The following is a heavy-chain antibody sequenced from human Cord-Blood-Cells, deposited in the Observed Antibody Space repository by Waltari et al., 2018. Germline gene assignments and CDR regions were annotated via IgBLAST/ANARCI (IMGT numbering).Heavy chain of an antibody. CDR2: IIPIFGTA. Sequence: QVPLVQSGAEVKKPGSSVKVYCKASGGTFRSYAISWVRPAPGQGLEWMGGIIPIFGTANYAQKLQGRVTITADESTSTAYMELSSLRSEDTAVYYCARWTTAMVTYFDYWGQGTLVTVSS. CDR3: ARWTTAMVTYFDY. CDR1: GGTFRSYA. V-gene: IGHV1-69*01. D-gene: IGHD5-18*01. J-gene: IGHJ4*02.